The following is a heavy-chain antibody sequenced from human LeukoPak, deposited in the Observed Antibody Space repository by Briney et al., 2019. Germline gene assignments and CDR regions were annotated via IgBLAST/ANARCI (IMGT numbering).Heavy chain of an antibody. CDR1: GFTFNTYG. Sequence: GGSLRLSCSASGFTFNTYGMHWVRQAPGKGLEWVAFIRYDGRNTFHAYSVKGRFTISKDDSKNTVYLQMHSLRVEDTAVYSCAKDYGYGSGSYYPDYWGQGTLVTVSS. V-gene: IGHV3-30*02. J-gene: IGHJ4*02. CDR3: AKDYGYGSGSYYPDY. CDR2: IRYDGRNT. D-gene: IGHD3-10*01.